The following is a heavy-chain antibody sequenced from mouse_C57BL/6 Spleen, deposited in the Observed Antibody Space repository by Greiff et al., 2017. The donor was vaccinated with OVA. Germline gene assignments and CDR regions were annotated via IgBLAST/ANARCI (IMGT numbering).Heavy chain of an antibody. CDR2: ISSGGDYI. CDR1: GFTFSSYA. Sequence: EVKLMESGEGLVKPGGSLKLSCAASGFTFSSYAMSWVRQTPEKRLEWVAYISSGGDYIYYADTVKGRFTISRDNARNTLYLQMSSLKSEDTAMYYCTRERRWLLNYYAMDYWGQGTSVTVSS. D-gene: IGHD2-3*01. V-gene: IGHV5-9-1*02. J-gene: IGHJ4*01. CDR3: TRERRWLLNYYAMDY.